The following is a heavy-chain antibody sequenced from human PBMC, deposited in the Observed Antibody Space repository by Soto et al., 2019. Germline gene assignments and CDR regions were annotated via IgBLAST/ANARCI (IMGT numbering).Heavy chain of an antibody. J-gene: IGHJ6*02. CDR2: IYHSGST. V-gene: IGHV4-38-2*01. CDR3: ARNGPPTIFGVVITPRYGMDV. Sequence: SETLSLTCAVSGYSISSGYYWGWIRQPPGKGLEWIGSIYHSGSTYYNPSLKSRVTVSVDTSKNQFSLKLSSVTAADTAVYYCARNGPPTIFGVVITPRYGMDVWGQGTTVTVSS. CDR1: GYSISSGYY. D-gene: IGHD3-3*01.